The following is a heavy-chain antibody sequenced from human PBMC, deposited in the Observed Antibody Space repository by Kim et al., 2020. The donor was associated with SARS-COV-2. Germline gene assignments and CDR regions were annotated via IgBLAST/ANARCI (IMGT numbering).Heavy chain of an antibody. D-gene: IGHD3-22*01. CDR1: GGSISSYY. J-gene: IGHJ3*02. CDR2: IHYSGST. V-gene: IGHV4-59*08. Sequence: SETLSLTCTVSGGSISSYYWSWIRQPPGKGLEWIGYIHYSGSTNYNPSLKSRVTISVDTSKNQFSLKLSSVTAADTAVYYCAGANLYYYDSGGYYYVDAFDIWGQGPMVTVSS. CDR3: AGANLYYYDSGGYYYVDAFDI.